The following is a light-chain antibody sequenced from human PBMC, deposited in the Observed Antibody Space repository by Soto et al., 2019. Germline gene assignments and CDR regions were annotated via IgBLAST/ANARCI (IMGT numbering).Light chain of an antibody. J-gene: IGLJ3*02. CDR1: SSDVGSHNL. CDR3: CSYAGGSTSRV. CDR2: EGT. V-gene: IGLV2-23*01. Sequence: QSALTQPASGSGSLGQSITISCTGSSSDVGSHNLVSWYQQYPGKAPKLMIYEGTERPSGVPNRFSGSKSGNTASLTISGLQAEDEAQYYCCSYAGGSTSRVFGGGTKLTLL.